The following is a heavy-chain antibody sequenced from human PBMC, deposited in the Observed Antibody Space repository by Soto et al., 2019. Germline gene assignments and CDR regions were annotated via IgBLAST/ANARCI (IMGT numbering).Heavy chain of an antibody. CDR3: GRLAEAATGHSDFDV. CDR1: GASIKSRNYF. V-gene: IGHV4-39*02. J-gene: IGHJ4*02. CDR2: IHSSGGT. D-gene: IGHD2-15*01. Sequence: SETLSLTCTVSGASIKSRNYFWGWIRQPPGKGLEFVGSIHSSGGTYYNPSLKSRVTVSVDLSNSHFSLSLKSLTATDTAVYYCGRLAEAATGHSDFDVWGQGTQVSVPS.